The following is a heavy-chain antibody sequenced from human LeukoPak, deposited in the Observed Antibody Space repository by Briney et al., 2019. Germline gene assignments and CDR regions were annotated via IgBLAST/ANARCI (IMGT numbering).Heavy chain of an antibody. CDR1: GFTFSTYG. CDR2: VRYDGSDK. D-gene: IGHD4-17*01. J-gene: IGHJ6*03. Sequence: GGSLRLSCAASGFTFSTYGMHWVRQAPGKGLEWVAFVRYDGSDKYYVDSVKGRFTISRDNSRNTLYLQMDSLRAEDTAVYYCAKGAGYGDLGYFYYMDVWGKGTTVTVSS. V-gene: IGHV3-30*02. CDR3: AKGAGYGDLGYFYYMDV.